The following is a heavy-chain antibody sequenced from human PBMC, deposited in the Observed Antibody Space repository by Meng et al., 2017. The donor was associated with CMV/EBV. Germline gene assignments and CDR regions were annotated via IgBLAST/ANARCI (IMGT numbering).Heavy chain of an antibody. D-gene: IGHD4-23*01. J-gene: IGHJ4*02. CDR1: GGSISSYY. CDR2: IYTSGST. Sequence: VQLQEAGPGLVKPSETLSLPGPVSGGSISSYYWSWIRQPAGKGLEWIGRIYTSGSTNYNPSLKSRVTMSVDTSKNQFSLKLSSVTAADTAVYYCARVLRWNGVIDYWGQGTLVTVSS. V-gene: IGHV4-4*07. CDR3: ARVLRWNGVIDY.